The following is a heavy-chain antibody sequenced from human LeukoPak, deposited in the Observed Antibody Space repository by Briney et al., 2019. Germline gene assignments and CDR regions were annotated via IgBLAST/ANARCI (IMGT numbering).Heavy chain of an antibody. CDR1: RFTFSSYS. D-gene: IGHD2/OR15-2a*01. J-gene: IGHJ6*03. V-gene: IGHV3-21*01. CDR3: ARGEYMNYYYYMDV. CDR2: ISSSSSYI. Sequence: GGSLRLSCAASRFTFSSYSMNWVRQAPGKGLEWVSSISSSSSYIYYADSVKGRFTISRDNAKNSLYLQMNNLRAEDTAVYYCARGEYMNYYYYMDVWGKGTTVTISS.